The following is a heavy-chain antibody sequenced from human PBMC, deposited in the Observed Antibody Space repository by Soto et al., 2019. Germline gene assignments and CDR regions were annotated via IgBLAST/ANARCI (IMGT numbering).Heavy chain of an antibody. CDR3: ARGGGIVVPRRGNWFDP. CDR1: GYTFTSYG. CDR2: ISAYNGNT. D-gene: IGHD1-26*01. V-gene: IGHV1-18*01. J-gene: IGHJ5*02. Sequence: QVQLVQSGAEVKKPGASVKVSCKASGYTFTSYGILWVRQAPGQGREGMGWISAYNGNTNYAQQLQGRVTMTTDTSTRTAYMELMSLRSDDKAVYYCARGGGIVVPRRGNWFDPWGQGTLVTVSS.